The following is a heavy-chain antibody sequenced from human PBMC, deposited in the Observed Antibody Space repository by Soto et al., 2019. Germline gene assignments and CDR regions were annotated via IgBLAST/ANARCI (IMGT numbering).Heavy chain of an antibody. CDR3: VKDQACSGGSCYRVGCYDP. Sequence: GGSLRLSCAASGFTFSSYGMHWVRQAPGKGLEWVAVISYDGSKKYSSDPVKGRFTISRDNSKNTMYLQMNSLRAEDTAVYYCVKDQACSGGSCYRVGCYDPWGQGTLVTVYS. D-gene: IGHD2-15*01. V-gene: IGHV3-30*18. CDR2: ISYDGSKK. CDR1: GFTFSSYG. J-gene: IGHJ5*02.